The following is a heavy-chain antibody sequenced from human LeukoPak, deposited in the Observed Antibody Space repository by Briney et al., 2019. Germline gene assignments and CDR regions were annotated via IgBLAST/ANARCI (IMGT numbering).Heavy chain of an antibody. D-gene: IGHD1-7*01. CDR1: GYTFTGYY. CDR2: INSDGSST. V-gene: IGHV3-74*01. J-gene: IGHJ4*02. CDR3: ARGSYKGTSDY. Sequence: SCKASGYTFTGYYMHWVRQAPGKGLVWVSRINSDGSSTSYADSVKGRFTISRDNAKNTLYLQMNSLRAEDTAVYYCARGSYKGTSDYWGQGTLVTVSS.